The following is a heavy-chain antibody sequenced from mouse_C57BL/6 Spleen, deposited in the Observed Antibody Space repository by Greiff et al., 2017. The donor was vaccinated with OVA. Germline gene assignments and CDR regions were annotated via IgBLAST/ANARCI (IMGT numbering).Heavy chain of an antibody. J-gene: IGHJ1*03. D-gene: IGHD1-1*01. V-gene: IGHV5-16*01. Sequence: EVMLVESEGGLVQPGSSMKLSCTASGFTFSDYYMAWVRQVPEKGLEWVANINYDGSSTYYLDSLKSRFIISRDNAKNILYLQMSSLKSEDTATYYCARDSSWYCDVWGTGTTVTVSS. CDR2: INYDGSST. CDR3: ARDSSWYCDV. CDR1: GFTFSDYY.